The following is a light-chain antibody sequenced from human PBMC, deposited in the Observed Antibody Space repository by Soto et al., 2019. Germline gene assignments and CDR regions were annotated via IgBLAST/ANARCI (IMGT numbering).Light chain of an antibody. Sequence: EIVLTQSPGTLSLSPGERATLSCRASQSVSSSNLAWYQQKPGQAPRLLIYGASRRATGIPDRFSGSGSGADFTLTIDRLEPEDFAVYYCQQSLNPKTFGQGTKVDIK. V-gene: IGKV3-20*01. CDR1: QSVSSSN. CDR2: GAS. CDR3: QQSLNPKT. J-gene: IGKJ1*01.